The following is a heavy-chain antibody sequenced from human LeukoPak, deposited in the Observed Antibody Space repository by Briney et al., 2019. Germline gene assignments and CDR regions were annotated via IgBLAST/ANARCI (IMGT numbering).Heavy chain of an antibody. CDR1: GFSLSTSGVG. CDR2: IDWDDDK. Sequence: ESGPTLVKPTQTLTLTCTFSGFSLSTSGVGVGWIRQPPGKALEWLARIDWDDDKYYSTSLKTRLTISKDTSKNQVVLTMTNMDPVDTATYYCARIRDDYLYYYYMDVWGKGTTVTVSS. V-gene: IGHV2-70*11. J-gene: IGHJ6*03. CDR3: ARIRDDYLYYYYMDV. D-gene: IGHD4-11*01.